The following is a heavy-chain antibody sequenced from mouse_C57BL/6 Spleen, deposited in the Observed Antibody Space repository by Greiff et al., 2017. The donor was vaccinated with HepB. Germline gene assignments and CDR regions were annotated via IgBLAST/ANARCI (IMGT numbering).Heavy chain of an antibody. D-gene: IGHD1-1*01. V-gene: IGHV1-81*01. CDR1: GYTFTSYG. J-gene: IGHJ4*01. Sequence: QVQLKQSGAELARPGASVKLSCKASGYTFTSYGISWVKQRTGQGLEWIGEIYPRSGNTYYNEKFKGKATLTADKSSSKAYMELRSLTSEDSAVYFCAREDSTTVVAKGAMDYWGQGTSVTVSS. CDR3: AREDSTTVVAKGAMDY. CDR2: IYPRSGNT.